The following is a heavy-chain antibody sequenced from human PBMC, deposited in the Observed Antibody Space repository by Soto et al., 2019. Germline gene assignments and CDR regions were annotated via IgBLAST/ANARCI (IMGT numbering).Heavy chain of an antibody. Sequence: ASVKVSCNAAGYTFTGYYMHWGRQAPGRGLEGRGWINPNSGGTNYAQKFQGRVTMTRDTSISTAYMELSRLRSDDAAVYYYARFYLVRYFDCFPVWYGFDDWGQGTMVTVSS. CDR2: INPNSGGT. V-gene: IGHV1-2*02. J-gene: IGHJ4*02. D-gene: IGHD3-9*01. CDR3: ARFYLVRYFDCFPVWYGFDD. CDR1: GYTFTGYY.